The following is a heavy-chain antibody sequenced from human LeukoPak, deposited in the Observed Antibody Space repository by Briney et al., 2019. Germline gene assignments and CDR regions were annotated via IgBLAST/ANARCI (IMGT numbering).Heavy chain of an antibody. Sequence: GGSLRLSCAASGFTFSRFWMSWVRQAPGKGLEWVANINQDGSEKYYVDSVKGRFTISRDNAKNSLYLQMNSLKDEDTSVYYCASSRNWGQGTLVTVSS. CDR3: ASSRN. J-gene: IGHJ4*02. CDR1: GFTFSRFW. CDR2: INQDGSEK. V-gene: IGHV3-7*02.